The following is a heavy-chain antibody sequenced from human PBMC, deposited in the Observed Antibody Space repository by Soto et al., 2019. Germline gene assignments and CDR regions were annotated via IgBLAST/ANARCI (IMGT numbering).Heavy chain of an antibody. V-gene: IGHV4-34*01. J-gene: IGHJ4*02. CDR2: VNDKGNT. D-gene: IGHD3-10*01. CDR3: ARDVRPWFGSF. CDR1: GGSFSGYY. Sequence: PSETLSLTCAVYGGSFSGYYWSWIRQSPGKGLEWIGEVNDKGNTNYNPSLKRRVTISADTSKNQFSLTLNSVTAADTAVYYCARDVRPWFGSFWSQGALVTVSS.